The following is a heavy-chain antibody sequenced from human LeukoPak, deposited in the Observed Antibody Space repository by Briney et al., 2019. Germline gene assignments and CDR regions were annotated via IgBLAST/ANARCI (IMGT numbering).Heavy chain of an antibody. Sequence: NPSETLSLTCTVSGGSISSYYWSWIRQPPGKGLEWIGEINHSGSTNYNPSLKSRVTISVDTSKNQFSLKLSSVTAADTAVYYCARFSVYGDYVPWGQGTLVTVSS. J-gene: IGHJ5*02. CDR2: INHSGST. D-gene: IGHD4-17*01. CDR3: ARFSVYGDYVP. V-gene: IGHV4-34*01. CDR1: GGSISSYY.